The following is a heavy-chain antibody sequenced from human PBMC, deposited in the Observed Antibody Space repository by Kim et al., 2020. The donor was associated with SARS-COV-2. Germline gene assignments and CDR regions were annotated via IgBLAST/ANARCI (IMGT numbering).Heavy chain of an antibody. V-gene: IGHV3-49*03. CDR3: TREGPLEWLLYFCDY. CDR1: GFTFGDYA. J-gene: IGHJ4*02. CDR2: IRSKAYGGTT. Sequence: GGSLRLSCTASGFTFGDYAMSWFRQAPGKGLEWVGFIRSKAYGGTTEYAASVKGRFTISRDDSKSIAYLQMNSLKTEDTAVYYCTREGPLEWLLYFCDYWGQGTLVTVSS. D-gene: IGHD3-3*01.